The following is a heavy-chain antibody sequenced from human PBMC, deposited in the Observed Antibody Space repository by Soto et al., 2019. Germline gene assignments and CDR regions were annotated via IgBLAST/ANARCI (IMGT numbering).Heavy chain of an antibody. CDR3: ARGRRSPTVYYGLDV. CDR2: VYYDGST. D-gene: IGHD1-26*01. CDR1: GDSDSSYY. V-gene: IGHV4-59*02. J-gene: IGHJ6*02. Sequence: QVQLQESGPGLVKPSETLSLTCSVSGDSDSSYYWSWIRQPPGKGLEWIGYVYYDGSTNYNPSLETRVTISIDTSKNQVSRKLNSVTAADTAVYHCARGRRSPTVYYGLDVWGQGTTVAVSS.